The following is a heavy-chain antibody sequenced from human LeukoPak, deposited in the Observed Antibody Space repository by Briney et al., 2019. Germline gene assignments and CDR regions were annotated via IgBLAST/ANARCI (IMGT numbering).Heavy chain of an antibody. D-gene: IGHD6-25*01. CDR2: ISAYNGNT. CDR1: GYTFTSYG. Sequence: GASVKVSCKASGYTFTSYGISWVRQAPGQGLEWMGWISAYNGNTRYAQNLQGRVTLTTDTSTSTAYMEVRSLRSDDTAVYYCVRGAKCSGADCDSTKEYVYYFDYWGQGTLVTVSS. V-gene: IGHV1-18*01. J-gene: IGHJ4*02. CDR3: VRGAKCSGADCDSTKEYVYYFDY.